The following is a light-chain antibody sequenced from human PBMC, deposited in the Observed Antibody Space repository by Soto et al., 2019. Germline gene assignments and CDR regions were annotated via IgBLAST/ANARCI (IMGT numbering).Light chain of an antibody. V-gene: IGLV2-8*01. CDR1: SSDVGGYNY. CDR2: EGN. CDR3: SSYGGYNNVV. J-gene: IGLJ1*01. Sequence: QSVLTQPPSASGSPGQSVTISCTGTSSDVGGYNYVSWFQQHPGKAPKLIIHEGNQWPSGVPDRFSGSKSGNTASLTVSGLQAEDEGTYYCSSYGGYNNVVFGTGTKVTVL.